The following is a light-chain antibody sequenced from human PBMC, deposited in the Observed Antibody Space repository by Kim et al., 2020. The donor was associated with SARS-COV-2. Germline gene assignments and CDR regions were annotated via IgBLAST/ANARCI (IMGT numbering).Light chain of an antibody. J-gene: IGLJ3*02. CDR2: GKN. CDR3: NSRDNSGNHWV. V-gene: IGLV3-19*01. Sequence: GQTVRNTSQGDSLRKYYASWYQNKPGQAPVVVIYGKNNRPSGIPDRFSGSSSGNTTSLTITGAQAEDEADYYCNSRDNSGNHWVFGGGTQLTVL. CDR1: SLRKYY.